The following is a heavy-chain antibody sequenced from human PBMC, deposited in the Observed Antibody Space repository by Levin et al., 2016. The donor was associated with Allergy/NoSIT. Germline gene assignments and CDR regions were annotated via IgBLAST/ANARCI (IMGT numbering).Heavy chain of an antibody. CDR1: GGSISSSNYY. Sequence: SETLSLTCTVSGGSISSSNYYWTWIRQPPGKGLEWIGSISYSGNTYYSPSLESRVSISVDTSKNQLSLRLNSVTAADTAVYYCATRSHWGQGTLVTVSS. V-gene: IGHV4-39*01. CDR2: ISYSGNT. J-gene: IGHJ1*01. CDR3: ATRSH.